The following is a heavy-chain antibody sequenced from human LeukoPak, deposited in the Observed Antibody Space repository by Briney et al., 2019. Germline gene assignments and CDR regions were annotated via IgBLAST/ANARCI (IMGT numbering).Heavy chain of an antibody. Sequence: TGGSLRLSCAASGFTFSSYWMSWVRQAPGKGLEWVANIKQDGSEKYYVDSVKGRFTISRDNAKNSLYLEMNSLRAEDTAVYYCAKDTSDGAEPLPNYWGQGTLVTVSS. V-gene: IGHV3-7*03. CDR2: IKQDGSEK. CDR3: AKDTSDGAEPLPNY. CDR1: GFTFSSYW. D-gene: IGHD4-17*01. J-gene: IGHJ4*02.